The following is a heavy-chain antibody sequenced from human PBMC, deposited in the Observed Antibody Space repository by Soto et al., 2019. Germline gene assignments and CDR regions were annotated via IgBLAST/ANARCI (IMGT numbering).Heavy chain of an antibody. V-gene: IGHV3-23*01. CDR2: ISGSGGST. CDR3: AKGLTVGRSYFDY. D-gene: IGHD2-15*01. Sequence: EVQLLESGGGLVQPGGSLRLSCAASGFTFSRHAINWVRQAPGKGLECVSGISGSGGSTYYADSVKGRFTISRDNSKNTLYLQMNSLRAEDTAVYYCAKGLTVGRSYFDYWGQGTLVTVSS. CDR1: GFTFSRHA. J-gene: IGHJ4*02.